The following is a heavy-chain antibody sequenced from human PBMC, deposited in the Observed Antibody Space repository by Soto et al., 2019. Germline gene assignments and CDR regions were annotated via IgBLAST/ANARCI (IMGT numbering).Heavy chain of an antibody. Sequence: QVQLQESGPGLVKPSGTLSLTCAVSSGSISSSWWSWVRQPPGKGLEWIGQIYHSGSTNYNPSLKSRVSISVDKSKNQFSLKLTSVTAADTAVYYCARVEDYIWGSYYRQFYFDYWGQGTLVTVSS. V-gene: IGHV4-4*02. CDR1: SGSISSSW. CDR3: ARVEDYIWGSYYRQFYFDY. J-gene: IGHJ4*02. D-gene: IGHD3-16*01. CDR2: IYHSGST.